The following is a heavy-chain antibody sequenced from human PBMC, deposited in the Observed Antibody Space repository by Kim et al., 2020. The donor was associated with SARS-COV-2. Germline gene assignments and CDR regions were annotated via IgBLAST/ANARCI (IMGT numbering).Heavy chain of an antibody. CDR3: AGANDYRDPALGY. CDR2: SYHSGST. CDR1: GGSISSSNW. D-gene: IGHD4-17*01. V-gene: IGHV4-4*02. Sequence: SETLSLTCAVSGGSISSSNWWSCVRRPPGEGLVWIVGSYHSGSTTYNPSLKSRVTISVVKTKNQFFLMLRSATAADTSVYYCAGANDYRDPALGYWGQGTLVTASS. J-gene: IGHJ4*02.